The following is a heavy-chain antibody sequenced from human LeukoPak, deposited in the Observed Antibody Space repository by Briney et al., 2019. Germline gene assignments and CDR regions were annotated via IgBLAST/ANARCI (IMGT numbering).Heavy chain of an antibody. D-gene: IGHD5-18*01. V-gene: IGHV1-69*05. CDR3: ARVDTAMGVY. J-gene: IGHJ4*02. Sequence: SVKVSCKASGYTFTAYYMHWVRQAPGQGLEWMGRIIPIFGTANYAQKFQGRVTITTDESTSTAYMELSSLRSEDTAVYYCARVDTAMGVYWGQGTLVTVSS. CDR1: GYTFTAYY. CDR2: IIPIFGTA.